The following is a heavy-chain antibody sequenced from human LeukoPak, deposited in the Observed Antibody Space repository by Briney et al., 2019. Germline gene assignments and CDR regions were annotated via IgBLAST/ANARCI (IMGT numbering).Heavy chain of an antibody. CDR2: FDPEDGET. D-gene: IGHD3-10*01. Sequence: ASVKVSCKVSGYTLTELSMHWVRQAPGKGLEWMGGFDPEDGETIYAQKFQGRVTMTEDTSTDTAYMELSSLRSEDTAVYYCATGRNHYGSGSLDAFDIWGQGTMVTVSS. CDR1: GYTLTELS. V-gene: IGHV1-24*01. CDR3: ATGRNHYGSGSLDAFDI. J-gene: IGHJ3*02.